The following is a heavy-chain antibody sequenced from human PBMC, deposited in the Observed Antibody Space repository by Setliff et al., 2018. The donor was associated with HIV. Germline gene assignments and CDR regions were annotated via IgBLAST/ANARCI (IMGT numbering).Heavy chain of an antibody. Sequence: GGSLRLSCAASGFTFSDKSMSWVRQAPGKGPEWVSAIVGSGGSTYYADSVKGRFTISRDNSKNTLYLQMNSLRAEDTAVYYCAKDRWDSGGYYYYGMDVWGQGTTVTVSS. J-gene: IGHJ6*02. D-gene: IGHD3-10*01. CDR2: IVGSGGST. V-gene: IGHV3-23*01. CDR3: AKDRWDSGGYYYYGMDV. CDR1: GFTFSDKS.